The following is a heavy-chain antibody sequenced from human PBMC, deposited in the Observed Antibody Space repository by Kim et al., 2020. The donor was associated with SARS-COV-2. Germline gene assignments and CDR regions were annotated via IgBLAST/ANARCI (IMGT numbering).Heavy chain of an antibody. Sequence: SETLSLTCSVSGVAISSYDWSWIRQPPGKGLEWIGKVYYSGSTNYNPSLKSRVTISVDTSKKHFSLKLNSVTAADTAVYYCARDGGYPLGAFDIWGQGTMVTVSS. CDR3: ARDGGYPLGAFDI. V-gene: IGHV4-59*01. D-gene: IGHD2-15*01. J-gene: IGHJ3*02. CDR1: GVAISSYD. CDR2: VYYSGST.